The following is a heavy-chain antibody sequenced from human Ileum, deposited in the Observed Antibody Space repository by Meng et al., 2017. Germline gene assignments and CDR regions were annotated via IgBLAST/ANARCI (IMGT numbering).Heavy chain of an antibody. CDR2: MNTDKGNT. CDR3: AREGAYNGGDY. Sequence: VQLVQSGAEVKKPGASVKVSCKASGYTFTTYGISWLRQAPGQGLEWMGWMNTDKGNTNYAQKFQGRVTMARDTSTSTAYMELRSLRSDDTAVYYCAREGAYNGGDYWGQGTLVTVSS. CDR1: GYTFTTYG. V-gene: IGHV1-18*01. J-gene: IGHJ4*02. D-gene: IGHD1-1*01.